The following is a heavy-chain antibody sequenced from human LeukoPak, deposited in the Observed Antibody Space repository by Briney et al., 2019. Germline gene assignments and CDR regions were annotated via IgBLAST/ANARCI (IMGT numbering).Heavy chain of an antibody. CDR1: GFTFSSYW. CDR2: IKQDGSQK. D-gene: IGHD5-18*01. J-gene: IGHJ4*02. CDR3: GRDESGDSYGLY. Sequence: GGSLRLSCAVSGFTFSSYWMNWVRQAPGKGLEWVANIKQDGSQKYYVDSVRGRFTISRDNAKNSLYLQLNSLRAEDTAVYYCGRDESGDSYGLYWGQGTLVTVSS. V-gene: IGHV3-7*05.